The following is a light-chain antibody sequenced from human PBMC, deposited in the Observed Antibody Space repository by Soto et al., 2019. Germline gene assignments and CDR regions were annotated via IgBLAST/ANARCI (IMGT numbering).Light chain of an antibody. CDR1: SSNNGSNT. Sequence: QSVLTQPPSASGTPGQRVTISCSGSSSNNGSNTVNWYQQHPGTAPKLLIYSNNQRPSGVPDRFSGSKSGTSASLAISGLQSEDEADYYCAAWDDSLNGVVFGGGTKVTVL. CDR3: AAWDDSLNGVV. CDR2: SNN. J-gene: IGLJ2*01. V-gene: IGLV1-44*01.